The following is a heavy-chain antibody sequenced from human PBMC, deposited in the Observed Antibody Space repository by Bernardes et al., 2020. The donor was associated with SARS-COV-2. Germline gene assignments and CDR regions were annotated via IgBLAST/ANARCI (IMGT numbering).Heavy chain of an antibody. J-gene: IGHJ4*02. Sequence: PGQGRVWMGWINPNSGGTKYAQNFQGRVTTTSDTSITTAYMELSSLKSDDTAVYYCARGSNTDYWGQGTLVTVSS. CDR2: INPNSGGT. V-gene: IGHV1-2*02. CDR3: ARGSNTDY.